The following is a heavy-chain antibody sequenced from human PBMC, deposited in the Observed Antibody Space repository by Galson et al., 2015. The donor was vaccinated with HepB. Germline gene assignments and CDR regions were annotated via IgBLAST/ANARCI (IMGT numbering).Heavy chain of an antibody. D-gene: IGHD2-15*01. V-gene: IGHV1-69*10. CDR2: IIPILGIA. CDR1: GGTFSSYA. CDR3: ARAIGCSGGSCFNDAFDI. J-gene: IGHJ3*02. Sequence: SVKVSCKASGGTFSSYAISWVRQAPGQGLEWMGGIIPILGIANYAQKFQGRVTITADKSTSTAYMELSSLRSEDTAVYYCARAIGCSGGSCFNDAFDIWGQGTMVTVSS.